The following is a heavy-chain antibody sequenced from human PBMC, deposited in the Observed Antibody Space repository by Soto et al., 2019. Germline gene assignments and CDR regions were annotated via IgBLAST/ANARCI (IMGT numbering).Heavy chain of an antibody. CDR1: GFTFNIYG. V-gene: IGHV3-30*03. J-gene: IGHJ4*02. D-gene: IGHD3-3*02. Sequence: PGGSLRLSCAASGFTFNIYGMHWVRQAPDKGLEWVALISYDGSNQYYADSVKGRFTISRDNSKNTLFLQMNSLRAEDTAVYYCARDDLLDYFDYWGQGTLVTVSS. CDR2: ISYDGSNQ. CDR3: ARDDLLDYFDY.